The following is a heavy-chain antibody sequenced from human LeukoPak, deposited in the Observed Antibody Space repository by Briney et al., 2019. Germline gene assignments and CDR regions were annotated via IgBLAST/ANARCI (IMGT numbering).Heavy chain of an antibody. D-gene: IGHD6-19*01. CDR2: LSFDGGNK. CDR1: GFTFSSYG. CDR3: AGDRRAWYYGVDV. J-gene: IGHJ6*02. Sequence: PGGSLRLSCAASGFTFSSYGMHWVRQAPGKGLEWVAVLSFDGGNKYYADSVKGRFTISRDNSENTLFLQMNSLRAEDTAVYYCAGDRRAWYYGVDVWGQGTTVTVSS. V-gene: IGHV3-30*03.